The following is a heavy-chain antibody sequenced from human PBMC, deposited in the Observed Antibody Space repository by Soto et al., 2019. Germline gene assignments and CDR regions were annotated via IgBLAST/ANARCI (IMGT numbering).Heavy chain of an antibody. CDR3: ARVVPAAMYYYYGMDV. CDR2: LSYDGSNK. J-gene: IGHJ6*02. V-gene: IGHV3-30*03. Sequence: QVQLVESGGGVVQPGRSLRLSCAASGFTFSTYAMHWVRQAPGKGLEWVAVLSYDGSNKYYADSVKGRFTISRDNSKNTLYLQMNSLRAEDTAVDYCARVVPAAMYYYYGMDVWGQGTTVTVSS. D-gene: IGHD2-2*01. CDR1: GFTFSTYA.